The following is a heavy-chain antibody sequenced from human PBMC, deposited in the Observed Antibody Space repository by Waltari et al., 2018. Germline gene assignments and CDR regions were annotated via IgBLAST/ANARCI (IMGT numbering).Heavy chain of an antibody. CDR1: GFTFTSSA. Sequence: QMQLVQSGPEVKKPGTSVKVSCKASGFTFTSSAMQWLRQARGQRLEWIGWIVVGSGNTNYAQKFQERVTITRDMSTSTAYMELSSLRSEDTAVYYCAADRGAAADHWYFDLWGRGTLVTVSS. J-gene: IGHJ2*01. V-gene: IGHV1-58*02. CDR3: AADRGAAADHWYFDL. CDR2: IVVGSGNT. D-gene: IGHD6-13*01.